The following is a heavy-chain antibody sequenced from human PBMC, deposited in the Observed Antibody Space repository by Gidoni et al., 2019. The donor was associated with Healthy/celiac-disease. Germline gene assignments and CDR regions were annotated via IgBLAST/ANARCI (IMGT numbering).Heavy chain of an antibody. CDR1: GGTFSSYA. J-gene: IGHJ6*02. D-gene: IGHD2-2*02. CDR2: IIPIFGTA. CDR3: ARDPSLVVGTQFKEPAAISGAGAGYYYYGMDV. Sequence: QVQLVQSGAEVKKPGSSVKVSCKASGGTFSSYAISWVRQAPGQGLEWMGGIIPIFGTANYAQKFQGRVTITADESTSTAYMELSSLRSEDTAVYYCARDPSLVVGTQFKEPAAISGAGAGYYYYGMDVWGQGTTVTVSS. V-gene: IGHV1-69*01.